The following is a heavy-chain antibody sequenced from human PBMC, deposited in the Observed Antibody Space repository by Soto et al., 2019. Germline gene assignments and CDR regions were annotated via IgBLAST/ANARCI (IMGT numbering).Heavy chain of an antibody. CDR1: GYTFTSYG. V-gene: IGHV1-18*01. CDR3: STDKMYVSVVAAIVDLDN. J-gene: IGHJ4*02. D-gene: IGHD2-2*01. Sequence: ASVKVSCKASGYTFTSYGISWVRQAPGQGLEWMGWISAYNGSTNYAQKFQGRVTMTTDTSTSTVYMELSSLRSEDTAVYYCSTDKMYVSVVAAIVDLDNWGQGTRVTVSS. CDR2: ISAYNGST.